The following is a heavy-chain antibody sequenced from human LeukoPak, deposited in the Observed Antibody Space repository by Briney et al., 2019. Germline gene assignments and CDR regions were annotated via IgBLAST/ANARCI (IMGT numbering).Heavy chain of an antibody. Sequence: QSGGSLRLSCAASGFTFSTCAMSWVRQAPGKGLEWVSGITGSGDTTHHADSVKGRFTISRDNSKNTLFLQMNSLRVEDTALYYCARAYGSSGYYQLPIDYWGQGTLVTVSS. CDR2: ITGSGDTT. D-gene: IGHD3-22*01. V-gene: IGHV3-23*01. J-gene: IGHJ4*02. CDR3: ARAYGSSGYYQLPIDY. CDR1: GFTFSTCA.